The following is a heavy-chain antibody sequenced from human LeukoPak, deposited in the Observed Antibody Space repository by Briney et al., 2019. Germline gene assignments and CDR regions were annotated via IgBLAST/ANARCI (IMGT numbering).Heavy chain of an antibody. D-gene: IGHD6-13*01. CDR2: ISYDGSNK. CDR3: AKDRIPGIAAAGLFDY. V-gene: IGHV3-30*18. CDR1: GFTFSSYG. Sequence: TGGSLRLSCAASGFTFSSYGMHWVRQAPGKGLEWVAVISYDGSNKYYADSVKGRFTISRDNSKNTLYLQMNSLRAEDTAVYYCAKDRIPGIAAAGLFDYWGQGTLVTVSS. J-gene: IGHJ4*02.